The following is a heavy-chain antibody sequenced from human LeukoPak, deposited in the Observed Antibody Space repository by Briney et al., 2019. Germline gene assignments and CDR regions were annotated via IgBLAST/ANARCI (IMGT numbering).Heavy chain of an antibody. CDR1: GYTFTSYD. D-gene: IGHD6-19*01. CDR3: AIPMYSSGWSGDY. V-gene: IGHV1-8*01. J-gene: IGHJ4*02. CDR2: MNPNSGNT. Sequence: ASVKVSCKASGYTFTSYDINWVRQALGQGLEWMGWMNPNSGNTGYAQKFQGRVTMTRNTSISTAYMELSSLRSEDTAVYYCAIPMYSSGWSGDYWGQGTLVTVSS.